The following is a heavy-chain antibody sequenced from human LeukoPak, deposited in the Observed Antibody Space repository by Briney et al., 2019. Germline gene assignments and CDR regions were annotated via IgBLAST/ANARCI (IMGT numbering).Heavy chain of an antibody. Sequence: ASVKVSCKASGGTFSSYAISWVRQAPGQGLEWMGGIIPIFGTANYAQKFQGRVTITADESTSTAYMELRSLRSDDTAVYYCARDQYYDSKGWFDPWGQGTLVTVSS. J-gene: IGHJ5*02. CDR3: ARDQYYDSKGWFDP. D-gene: IGHD3-22*01. V-gene: IGHV1-69*13. CDR1: GGTFSSYA. CDR2: IIPIFGTA.